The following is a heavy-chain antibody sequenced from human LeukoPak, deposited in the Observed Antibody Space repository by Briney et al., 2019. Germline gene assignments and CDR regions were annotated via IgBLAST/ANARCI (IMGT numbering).Heavy chain of an antibody. CDR3: ARGPYYDFWSGYPYMNV. D-gene: IGHD3-3*01. CDR2: MYYDGST. CDR1: GGSISSGAYC. V-gene: IGHV4-31*03. Sequence: SQTLSLTCTVSGGSISSGAYCWSWIRQRPGKGLEWIGYMYYDGSTYSNPSLKSRLTISVDTSKNQFSLKLSSVTAADTAVYYCARGPYYDFWSGYPYMNVWGKGTTVAVSS. J-gene: IGHJ6*03.